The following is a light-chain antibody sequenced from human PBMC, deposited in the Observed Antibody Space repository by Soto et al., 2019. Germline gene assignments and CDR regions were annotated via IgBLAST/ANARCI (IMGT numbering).Light chain of an antibody. CDR2: QTS. V-gene: IGKV3-11*01. J-gene: IGKJ1*01. CDR3: HQRQSWPRT. Sequence: TVWTHSPGPLSLSPGERATLSVMASQSVGGSLAWYQHRPGQAPRLLIYQTSIRAAGIPARFSASGTGTDFTLTISDVQPEDFAVYYCHQRQSWPRTFGQGTKVDIK. CDR1: QSVGGS.